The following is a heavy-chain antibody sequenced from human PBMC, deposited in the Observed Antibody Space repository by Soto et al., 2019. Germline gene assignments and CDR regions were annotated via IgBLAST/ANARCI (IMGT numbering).Heavy chain of an antibody. V-gene: IGHV1-69*06. J-gene: IGHJ5*02. Sequence: ASVKVSWKASGGTFSSSAISWVRQAPGQGLEWLGGIIPIFGTANYAQKFQGRVTITADKSTSTAYMELSSLRSEDTAVYYCARQVKPWYNYSGYYYVGWFDPWGQGTLVTVSS. CDR2: IIPIFGTA. CDR3: ARQVKPWYNYSGYYYVGWFDP. D-gene: IGHD3-22*01. CDR1: GGTFSSSA.